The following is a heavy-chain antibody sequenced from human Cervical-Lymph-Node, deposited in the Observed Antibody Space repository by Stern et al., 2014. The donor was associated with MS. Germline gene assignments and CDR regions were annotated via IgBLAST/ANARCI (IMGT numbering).Heavy chain of an antibody. Sequence: VQLVQSGAEVKKPGESLKISCQASGYTFTSYWIGWVRQMPGKGLEWIAIIFPGGSDIRYSPSFQGQVTISADKPRSTAYLQWNNLKASDTAIYYCARQRYFDYWGQGTLVTVSS. CDR1: GYTFTSYW. CDR3: ARQRYFDY. J-gene: IGHJ4*02. V-gene: IGHV5-51*01. CDR2: IFPGGSDI.